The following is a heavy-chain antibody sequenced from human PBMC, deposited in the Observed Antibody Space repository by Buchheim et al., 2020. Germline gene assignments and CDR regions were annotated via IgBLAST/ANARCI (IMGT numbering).Heavy chain of an antibody. Sequence: EVQLLESGGGLVQPGGSLRLSCAASGFTFSSYAMSWVRQAPGKGLEWVSAISGSGGSTYYADSVKGRFTISRDNSKNTLYLQMNSLGAEDKAVYYCAKVFAGSGSYYIDYYYGMDVWGQGTT. J-gene: IGHJ6*02. CDR2: ISGSGGST. D-gene: IGHD3-10*01. V-gene: IGHV3-23*01. CDR3: AKVFAGSGSYYIDYYYGMDV. CDR1: GFTFSSYA.